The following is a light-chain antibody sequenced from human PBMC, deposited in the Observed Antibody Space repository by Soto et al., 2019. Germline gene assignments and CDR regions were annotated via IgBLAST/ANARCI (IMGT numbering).Light chain of an antibody. Sequence: EIVLTQSPATLSLSPGERATLSCRASQSVSSYLAWYQQKPGQAPRLLIYDASNRATGIPDRFSGSGSGTDFTLTINRLEPEDFAVYYCQQYDSSPRTFGQGTKVDIK. V-gene: IGKV3-20*01. CDR2: DAS. CDR1: QSVSSY. CDR3: QQYDSSPRT. J-gene: IGKJ1*01.